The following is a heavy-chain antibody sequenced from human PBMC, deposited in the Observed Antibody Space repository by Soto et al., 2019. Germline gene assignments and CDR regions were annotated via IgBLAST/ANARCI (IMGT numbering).Heavy chain of an antibody. D-gene: IGHD6-6*01. J-gene: IGHJ3*02. CDR1: GFTFSSYA. V-gene: IGHV3-23*01. Sequence: GGSLRLSCAASGFTFSSYAMSWVRQAPGKGLEWVSAISGSGGSTYYADSVKGRFTISRDNSKNTLYLQMNSLRAEDTAVAYWATASTSGAGIADRDAFDIWGQGTMVTVSS. CDR2: ISGSGGST. CDR3: ATASTSGAGIADRDAFDI.